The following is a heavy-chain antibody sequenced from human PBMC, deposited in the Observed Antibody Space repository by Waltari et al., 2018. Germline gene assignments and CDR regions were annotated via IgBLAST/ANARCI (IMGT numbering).Heavy chain of an antibody. D-gene: IGHD4-4*01. CDR2: INQDGGDK. J-gene: IGHJ4*02. CDR1: GFTCSTKW. CDR3: ARNYDGY. Sequence: EVQLVESGGGLVQPGGSLRLSRAAAGFTCSTKWLGWVRQAPGKGLEWVANINQDGGDKDYVDSVKGRFTISRDNAKNSLYLQMNSLRAEDTAVYYCARNYDGYLGQGTLVTVSS. V-gene: IGHV3-7*01.